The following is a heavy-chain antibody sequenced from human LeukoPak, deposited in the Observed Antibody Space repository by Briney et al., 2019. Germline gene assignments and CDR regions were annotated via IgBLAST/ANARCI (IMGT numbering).Heavy chain of an antibody. D-gene: IGHD4-11*01. Sequence: PGGSLRLSCAASGFTFSDYYMSWIRQAPGKGLEWVSYISSSGSTIYYADSVKGRFTISRDNAKNSLYLQMNSLRAEDTAVYYCARGVTNLYYYYYYMDVWGKGTTDTVSS. CDR3: ARGVTNLYYYYYYMDV. CDR1: GFTFSDYY. V-gene: IGHV3-11*01. J-gene: IGHJ6*03. CDR2: ISSSGSTI.